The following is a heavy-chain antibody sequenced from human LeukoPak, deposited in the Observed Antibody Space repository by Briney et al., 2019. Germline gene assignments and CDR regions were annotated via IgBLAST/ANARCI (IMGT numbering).Heavy chain of an antibody. CDR2: IKQDGSEK. CDR1: GFTFSSYW. V-gene: IGHV3-7*03. Sequence: GGSLRLSCAASGFTFSSYWMSWVRQAPGKGLEWMANIKQDGSEKYYVDSVKGRFTISRDNAKNSLYLQMNSLRAEDTAVYCCARDTDYGDDYFDYWGQGTLVTVSS. J-gene: IGHJ4*02. CDR3: ARDTDYGDDYFDY. D-gene: IGHD4-17*01.